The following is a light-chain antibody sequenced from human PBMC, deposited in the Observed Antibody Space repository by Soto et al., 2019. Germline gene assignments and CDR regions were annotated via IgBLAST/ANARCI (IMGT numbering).Light chain of an antibody. J-gene: IGKJ5*01. Sequence: DIQMTQSPSSLSASVGDRVTITCRASQSITRFLNWYQQKPGKAPQLLIYAASSLQSGVPSRFSGSGSGTDFTLTISSLQPEDFATYYCQQNYSPPPITFGQGTRLEIK. CDR2: AAS. V-gene: IGKV1-39*01. CDR1: QSITRF. CDR3: QQNYSPPPIT.